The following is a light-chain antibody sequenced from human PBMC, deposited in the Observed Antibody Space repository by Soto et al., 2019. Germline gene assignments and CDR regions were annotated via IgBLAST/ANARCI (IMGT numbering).Light chain of an antibody. Sequence: ENVLTQSPGTLSLSPGERATLSCRASQSFSSSYLAWYQQKPGQAPRLLIYGTSTRATGVPDRFSGSGSQTDFTLTISRREPEDFAVYYCQQYGSSPRTFGQGTKVEIK. V-gene: IGKV3-20*01. J-gene: IGKJ1*01. CDR3: QQYGSSPRT. CDR1: QSFSSSY. CDR2: GTS.